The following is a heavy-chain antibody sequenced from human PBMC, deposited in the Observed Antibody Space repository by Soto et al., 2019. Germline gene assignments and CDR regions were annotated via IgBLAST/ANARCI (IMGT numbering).Heavy chain of an antibody. CDR3: ARGGSASSYDISALNWFDP. D-gene: IGHD3-9*01. V-gene: IGHV1-3*01. J-gene: IGHJ5*02. CDR1: GYTFTSYP. Sequence: QVQLVQSGAEVKKPGASVKVSCKASGYTFTSYPMHWVRQAPGQRLEWMGRINAGNGDTEYSQTFQGRVTITRDTSASTAYMELSSLISEDKAVYYCARGGSASSYDISALNWFDPWGQGTLVTVSS. CDR2: INAGNGDT.